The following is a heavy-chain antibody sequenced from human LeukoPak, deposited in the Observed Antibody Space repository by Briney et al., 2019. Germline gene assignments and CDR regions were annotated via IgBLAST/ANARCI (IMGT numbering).Heavy chain of an antibody. V-gene: IGHV3-23*01. Sequence: PGGPLTLSCGASGFTFSSYAMSWVRQAPGKGLEWVSAISGSGGSAYYADSVKGRFTISRDNSKNTLYLQMNSLRAEDTAVYYCAKNRRKGYPGTDFDYWGQGTLVTVSS. CDR2: ISGSGGSA. CDR3: AKNRRKGYPGTDFDY. J-gene: IGHJ4*02. CDR1: GFTFSSYA. D-gene: IGHD3-10*01.